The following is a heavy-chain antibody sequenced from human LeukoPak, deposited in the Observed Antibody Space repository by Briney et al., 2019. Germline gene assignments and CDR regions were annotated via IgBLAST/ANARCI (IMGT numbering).Heavy chain of an antibody. Sequence: GGSLRLSCTASGFTFSSHEMNWVRQAPGKGLEWLSYISNSGGDINYADSVKGRFTISRDNAKNSMYLQMNSLRVEDTAVYYCARSLTTTYSWGQGTLVTVSS. CDR1: GFTFSSHE. CDR3: ARSLTTTYS. CDR2: ISNSGGDI. D-gene: IGHD4-17*01. V-gene: IGHV3-48*03. J-gene: IGHJ4*02.